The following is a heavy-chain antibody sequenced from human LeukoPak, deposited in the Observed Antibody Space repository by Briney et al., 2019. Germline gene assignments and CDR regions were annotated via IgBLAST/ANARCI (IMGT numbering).Heavy chain of an antibody. J-gene: IGHJ4*02. CDR2: TTSDGGGT. CDR1: GFTFINYA. CDR3: VKASETYYYEY. Sequence: PGGSLRLSCSGSGFTFINYAMHWVRQAPGKGLEYVSATTSDGGGTYYADSVKGRFTISRDNSKNTLYLQMTSLRIEDTAVYYCVKASETYYYEYWGQGTLVTVSS. V-gene: IGHV3-64D*09. D-gene: IGHD3-3*01.